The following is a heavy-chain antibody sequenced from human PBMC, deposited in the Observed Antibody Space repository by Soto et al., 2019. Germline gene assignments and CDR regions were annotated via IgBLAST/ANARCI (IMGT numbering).Heavy chain of an antibody. D-gene: IGHD3-9*01. CDR3: ARRYDILTGYYTPRVYFDY. CDR2: ISSSSSTI. Sequence: TGGSLRLSCAASGFTFSSYSMNWVRQAPGKGLEWVSYISSSSSTIYYADSVKGRFTISRDNAKNSLYLQMNSLRDEDTAVYYCARRYDILTGYYTPRVYFDYWGQGTLVTLSS. V-gene: IGHV3-48*02. CDR1: GFTFSSYS. J-gene: IGHJ4*02.